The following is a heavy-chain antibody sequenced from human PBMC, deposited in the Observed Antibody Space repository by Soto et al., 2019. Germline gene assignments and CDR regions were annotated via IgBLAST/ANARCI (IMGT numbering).Heavy chain of an antibody. CDR3: AREGSYSAYNFAHGIQLWSFDF. CDR2: IFSSGST. J-gene: IGHJ4*02. CDR1: VGSINTFY. V-gene: IGHV4-4*07. D-gene: IGHD5-12*01. Sequence: SETLSLTCTVSVGSINTFYWSWVRQPAGKGLEWIGRIFSSGSTSFNPSLESRVAMSVDTSKNHFSLNLSSVTAADMAVYYCAREGSYSAYNFAHGIQLWSFDFWGQGALVTVSS.